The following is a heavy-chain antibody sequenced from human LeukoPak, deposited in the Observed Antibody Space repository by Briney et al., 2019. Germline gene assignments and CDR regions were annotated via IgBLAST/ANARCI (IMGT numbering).Heavy chain of an antibody. J-gene: IGHJ4*02. D-gene: IGHD3-3*02. CDR2: ISDSGEGT. V-gene: IGHV3-23*01. Sequence: PGGSLRLSCAASGFTFSSYAISWVRQAPGKGLEWVSAISDSGEGTYYADSVKGRFTISRNNAKNSLYLQMNSLRAEDTAVYYCARGSFLPRFDYWGQGTLVTVSS. CDR3: ARGSFLPRFDY. CDR1: GFTFSSYA.